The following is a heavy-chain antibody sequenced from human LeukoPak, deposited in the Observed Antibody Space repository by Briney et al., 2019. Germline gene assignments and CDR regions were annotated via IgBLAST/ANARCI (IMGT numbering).Heavy chain of an antibody. Sequence: GGSLRLSCAASGFTASSNYMSWVRQAPGKGLEWVSVIYSGGSTYYADSVKGRFTISRDNSKNTLYVQMNSLRAEDTAVYYCARVSGRPRAFDYWGQGTLVTVSS. CDR2: IYSGGST. V-gene: IGHV3-53*01. J-gene: IGHJ4*02. CDR3: ARVSGRPRAFDY. CDR1: GFTASSNY.